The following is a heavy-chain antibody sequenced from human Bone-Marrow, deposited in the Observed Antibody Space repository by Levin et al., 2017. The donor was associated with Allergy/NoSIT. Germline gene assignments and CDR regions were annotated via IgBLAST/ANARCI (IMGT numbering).Heavy chain of an antibody. D-gene: IGHD2-15*01. CDR1: GGSFSGYY. J-gene: IGHJ4*02. V-gene: IGHV4-34*01. CDR2: INHSGST. CDR3: ARGYGARGCSGGSCYVLYYFDY. Sequence: SETLSLTCAVYGGSFSGYYWSWIRQPPGKGLEWIGEINHSGSTNYNPSLKSRVTISVDTSKNQFSLKLSSVTAADTAVYYCARGYGARGCSGGSCYVLYYFDYWGQGTLVTVSS.